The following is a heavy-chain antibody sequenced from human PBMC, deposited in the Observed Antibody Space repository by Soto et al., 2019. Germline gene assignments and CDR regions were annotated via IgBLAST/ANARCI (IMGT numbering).Heavy chain of an antibody. V-gene: IGHV5-10-1*01. D-gene: IGHD2-15*01. CDR3: ASSVGAAQRLYYYYGMDV. CDR2: IDPSDSYT. CDR1: GYSFTTYW. J-gene: IGHJ6*02. Sequence: GESRKISCKGSGYSFTTYWISWVRQMPGKGLEWMGRIDPSDSYTNYSPSFQGHVTISADKSISTAYLQWSSLKASDTAMYYCASSVGAAQRLYYYYGMDVWGQGTTVTVS.